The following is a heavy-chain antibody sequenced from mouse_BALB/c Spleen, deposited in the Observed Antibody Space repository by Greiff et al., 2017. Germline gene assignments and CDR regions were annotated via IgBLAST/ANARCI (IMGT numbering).Heavy chain of an antibody. CDR1: GYTFTSYW. Sequence: VQLQQSGAELVRPGASVKLSCKASGYTFTSYWINWVKQRPGQGLEWIGNIYPSDSYTNYNQKFKDKATLTVDKSSSTAYMQLSSPTSEDSAVYYCTRDQYGNYGVFAYWGQGTLVTVSA. D-gene: IGHD2-10*02. V-gene: IGHV1-69*02. J-gene: IGHJ3*01. CDR3: TRDQYGNYGVFAY. CDR2: IYPSDSYT.